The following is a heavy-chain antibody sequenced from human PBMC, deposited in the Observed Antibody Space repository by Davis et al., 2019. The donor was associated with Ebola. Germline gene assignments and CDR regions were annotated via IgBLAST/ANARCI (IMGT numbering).Heavy chain of an antibody. D-gene: IGHD6-6*01. CDR1: SYTFSGYY. V-gene: IGHV1-2*02. Sequence: ASFLVSSYASSYTFSGYYMSSVRQAPAPALPWMRWLNPNCGATNYAQKFQGRVTMTRDTSISTAYMELSRLRSDDTAVDYCARGGGPGRPLSSSSFPFDYWGQGTLVTVSS. CDR2: LNPNCGAT. J-gene: IGHJ4*02. CDR3: ARGGGPGRPLSSSSFPFDY.